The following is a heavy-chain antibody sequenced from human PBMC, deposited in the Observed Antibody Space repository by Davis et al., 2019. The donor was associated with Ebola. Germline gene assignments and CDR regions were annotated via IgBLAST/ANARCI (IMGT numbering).Heavy chain of an antibody. D-gene: IGHD2-15*01. CDR1: GNTISTYT. CDR3: AHLGPQRYCSGGGCHGYLDY. Sequence: SVKVSCKASGNTISTYTIDWVRQAPGQGLEWMGGIIPLFGTTSYAQKFQGRVTITADESTRTAYMELDGLISEDTAVYYCAHLGPQRYCSGGGCHGYLDYWGQGTLVTVSS. J-gene: IGHJ4*02. V-gene: IGHV1-69*13. CDR2: IIPLFGTT.